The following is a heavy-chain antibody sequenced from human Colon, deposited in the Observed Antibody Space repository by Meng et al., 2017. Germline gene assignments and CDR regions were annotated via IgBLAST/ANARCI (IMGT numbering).Heavy chain of an antibody. V-gene: IGHV3-74*01. CDR1: GFTFSDYW. CDR2: IKSDGSSI. CDR3: ARDRSIAAAGIDY. D-gene: IGHD6-13*01. Sequence: VQLVESGGGLVQPGGSLRLSCAASGFTFSDYWMHWVRQAPGKGLVWVSRIKSDGSSISYADSVKGRFTISRDNAKNTLYLQMNSLRAEDTAVYYCARDRSIAAAGIDYWGQGTLVTVSS. J-gene: IGHJ4*02.